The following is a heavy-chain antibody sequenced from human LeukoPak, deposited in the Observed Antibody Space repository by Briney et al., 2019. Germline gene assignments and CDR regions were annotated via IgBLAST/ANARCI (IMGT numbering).Heavy chain of an antibody. CDR2: TSSNGEVK. D-gene: IGHD1-1*01. Sequence: GGSLRLSCVASGFVLENHAMSWIRQAPGKGLEWVSGTSSNGEVKYYADSVKGRFTVSRDNSKDTLYLQMDSLGVEDTAMYYCARDFNWNEPYYFDYWGPGTLVTVSS. J-gene: IGHJ4*02. CDR1: GFVLENHA. CDR3: ARDFNWNEPYYFDY. V-gene: IGHV3-23*01.